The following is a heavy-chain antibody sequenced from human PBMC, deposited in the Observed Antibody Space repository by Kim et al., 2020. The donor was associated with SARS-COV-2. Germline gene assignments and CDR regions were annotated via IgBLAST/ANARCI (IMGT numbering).Heavy chain of an antibody. CDR2: IYYSGST. CDR1: GGSISSSNYY. V-gene: IGHV4-39*01. D-gene: IGHD6-13*01. J-gene: IGHJ6*02. CDR3: AIAVGAAGLYYYYGMDL. Sequence: SETLSLTCTVSGGSISSSNYYWGWIRQPPGKGLEWIGSIYYSGSTYYNPSLKSRVTISVDTSKNQFSLKLSSVTAADTAVYYCAIAVGAAGLYYYYGMDLWGQGTTVTVSS.